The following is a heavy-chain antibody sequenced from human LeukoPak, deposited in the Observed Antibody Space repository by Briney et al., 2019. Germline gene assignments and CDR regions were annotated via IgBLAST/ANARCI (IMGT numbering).Heavy chain of an antibody. Sequence: PSETLSLTCTVYGGSISSYYWSLIRQPAGKGLEWIGRIYTSGSTNYNPSLKSRVTMSVDTSKNQFSLKLSSVTAADTAVYYCARGGIAVAGPFYYWGQGTLVTVSS. D-gene: IGHD6-19*01. CDR2: IYTSGST. J-gene: IGHJ4*02. V-gene: IGHV4-4*07. CDR3: ARGGIAVAGPFYY. CDR1: GGSISSYY.